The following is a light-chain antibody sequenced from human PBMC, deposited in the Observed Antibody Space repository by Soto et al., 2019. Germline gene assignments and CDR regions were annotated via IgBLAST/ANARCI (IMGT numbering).Light chain of an antibody. Sequence: DIVMTQSPDSLAVSLGERATINCKSSQSVLYSSNNKNYLAWYQQKPGQPPKLLIYWASTRESGVPDRFSGSGSGTDFTLTISSLQAEAVGVYYCQHYYSTPLTFGGGTKVDIK. V-gene: IGKV4-1*01. J-gene: IGKJ4*01. CDR3: QHYYSTPLT. CDR2: WAS. CDR1: QSVLYSSNNKNY.